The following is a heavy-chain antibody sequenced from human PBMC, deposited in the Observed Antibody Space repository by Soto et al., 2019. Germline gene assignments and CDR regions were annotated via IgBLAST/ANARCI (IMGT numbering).Heavy chain of an antibody. CDR3: ARILRDTDAFDI. CDR2: IFSNDEK. V-gene: IGHV2-26*01. CDR1: GFSLSNARMG. J-gene: IGHJ3*02. Sequence: QVTLKESGPVLVKPTETLTLTCTVSGFSLSNARMGVSWIRQPPGKALEWLAHIFSNDEKSYSTSLKSRLTKSKDTYKSQVVLTMTNMDPVDTAKYYWARILRDTDAFDIWGQGTMVTVSS.